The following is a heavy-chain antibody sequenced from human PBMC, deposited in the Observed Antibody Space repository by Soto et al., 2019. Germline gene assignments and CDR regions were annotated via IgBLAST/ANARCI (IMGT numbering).Heavy chain of an antibody. CDR3: ARLGGYYDSSGYLVY. CDR1: GYSFTSYW. J-gene: IGHJ4*02. CDR2: IDPSDSYT. Sequence: PGESLKISCKGSGYSFTSYWISWVRQMPGKGLEWMGRIDPSDSYTNYSPSFQGHVTISADKSISTAYLQWSSLKASDTAMYYCARLGGYYDSSGYLVYWGQGTLVTVSS. V-gene: IGHV5-10-1*01. D-gene: IGHD3-22*01.